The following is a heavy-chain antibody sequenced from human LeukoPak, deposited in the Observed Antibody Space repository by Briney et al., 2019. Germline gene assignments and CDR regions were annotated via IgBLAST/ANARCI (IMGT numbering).Heavy chain of an antibody. Sequence: ASVKVSCKASGYTFTGYYMHWVRQAPGQGLEWMGWINPNSGGTNYAQKFQGRVTITTDESTSTAYMELSSLRSEDTAVYYCARNYYDSSGYYDYYYYMDVWGKGTTVTVSS. V-gene: IGHV1-2*02. CDR1: GYTFTGYY. J-gene: IGHJ6*03. D-gene: IGHD3-22*01. CDR2: INPNSGGT. CDR3: ARNYYDSSGYYDYYYYMDV.